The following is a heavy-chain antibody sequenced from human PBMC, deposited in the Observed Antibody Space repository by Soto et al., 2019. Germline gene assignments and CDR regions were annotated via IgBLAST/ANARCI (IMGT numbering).Heavy chain of an antibody. J-gene: IGHJ4*02. CDR2: INDSGNT. CDR1: GGSFRCYF. CDR3: QGGDF. D-gene: IGHD3-16*01. Sequence: SETLSLTCAVSGGSFRCYFWSWIRQSPAKGLEWIGEINDSGNTYYNPSFKSRLTISVDTSTSQISLRLTSVTAADSAVYYCQGGDFWGQGTRVTVSS. V-gene: IGHV4-34*01.